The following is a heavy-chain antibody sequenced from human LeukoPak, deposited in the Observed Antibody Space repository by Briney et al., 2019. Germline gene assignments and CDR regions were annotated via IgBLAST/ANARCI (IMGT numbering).Heavy chain of an antibody. Sequence: GGSLRLSCAASGFTFDDYAFHWVRQAPGKGLQWVSLISGDGGSTHYADSVKGRFIISRDNNKNSLYLQMNSLRTEDIALYYCAKGIIVAPFDYWGQGTLVTASS. CDR3: AKGIIVAPFDY. J-gene: IGHJ4*02. CDR2: ISGDGGST. V-gene: IGHV3-43*02. D-gene: IGHD5-12*01. CDR1: GFTFDDYA.